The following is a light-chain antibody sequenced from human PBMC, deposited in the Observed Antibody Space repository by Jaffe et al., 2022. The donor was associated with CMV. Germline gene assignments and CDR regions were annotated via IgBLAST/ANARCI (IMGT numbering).Light chain of an antibody. J-gene: IGKJ1*01. CDR2: GAS. CDR1: QSISGY. V-gene: IGKV1-39*01. Sequence: DIQMTQSPSSLSASVGDRVTITCRASQSISGYLNWYQQKPGKAPRLLIFGASNLESGVPSRFSGSGSGTDFTLTISSLLPEDFATYYCQQTHNAPRTWTFGQGTSVEMK. CDR3: QQTHNAPRTWT.